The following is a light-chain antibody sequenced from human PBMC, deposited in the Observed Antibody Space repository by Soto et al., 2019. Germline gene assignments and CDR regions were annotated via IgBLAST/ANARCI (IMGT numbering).Light chain of an antibody. CDR3: QHYNSYSEA. V-gene: IGKV1-5*03. CDR2: KAS. CDR1: QTISSW. Sequence: DIQMNHSPSTLSGSVGDRVTITCRASQTISSWLAWYQQKPGKAPKLLIYKASTLKSGVPSRFSGSGSGTEFTLTISSLQPDDFATYYCQHYNSYSEAFGQGAKVDIK. J-gene: IGKJ1*01.